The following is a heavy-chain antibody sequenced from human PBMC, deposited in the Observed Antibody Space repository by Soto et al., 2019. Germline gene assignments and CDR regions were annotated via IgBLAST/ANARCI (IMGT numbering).Heavy chain of an antibody. CDR2: IYYSGST. J-gene: IGHJ6*02. CDR3: ARDLSGDV. V-gene: IGHV4-61*01. CDR1: GGSVSSGSYY. Sequence: QVQLQESGPGLVKPSETLSLTCTVSGGSVSSGSYYWSWIRQPPGKGLEWIGYIYYSGSTNYNPSLKSRVTISVDTSKNQFSLKLSSVTAAGTAVYYCARDLSGDVWGQGTTVTVSS.